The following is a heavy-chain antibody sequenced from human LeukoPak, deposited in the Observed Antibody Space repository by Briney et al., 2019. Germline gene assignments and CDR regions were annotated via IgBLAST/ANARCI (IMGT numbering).Heavy chain of an antibody. D-gene: IGHD6-13*01. Sequence: ASVKVSCKASGYTFTSYAMHWVRQAPGQRLEWMGWINAGNGNTKYSQKFQGRVTTTRDTSASTAYMELSSLRSEDTAVYYCAREQQLNWFDPWGQGTLVTVSS. CDR3: AREQQLNWFDP. J-gene: IGHJ5*02. V-gene: IGHV1-3*01. CDR1: GYTFTSYA. CDR2: INAGNGNT.